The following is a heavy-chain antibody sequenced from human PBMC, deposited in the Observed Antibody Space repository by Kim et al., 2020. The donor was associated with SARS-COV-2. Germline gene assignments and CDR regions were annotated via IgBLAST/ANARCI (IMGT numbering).Heavy chain of an antibody. Sequence: SETLSLTCAVYGGSFSGYYWSWIRQPPGKGLEWIGEINHSGSTNYNPSLKSRITISVDTSKNQFSLKLSSVTAADTAVYYCARVQYYYASGSYSRSDYWGQGTLVTVSS. J-gene: IGHJ4*02. CDR3: ARVQYYYASGSYSRSDY. V-gene: IGHV4-34*01. CDR1: GGSFSGYY. D-gene: IGHD3-10*01. CDR2: INHSGST.